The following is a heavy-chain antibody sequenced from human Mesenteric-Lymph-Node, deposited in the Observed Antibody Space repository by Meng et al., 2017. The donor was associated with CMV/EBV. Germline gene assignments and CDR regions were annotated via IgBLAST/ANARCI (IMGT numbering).Heavy chain of an antibody. CDR3: AKYPEGDNTYSRNDY. CDR1: GFTFSDAW. CDR2: ISGSGVNT. V-gene: IGHV3-23*01. D-gene: IGHD3-16*01. Sequence: GESLKISCAASGFTFSDAWMTWVRQAPGKGLEWVSSISGSGVNTYYAASVKGRFTFSRDNSKNTLYLQMSSLRAEDTAVYFCAKYPEGDNTYSRNDYWGQRTLVTVSS. J-gene: IGHJ4*02.